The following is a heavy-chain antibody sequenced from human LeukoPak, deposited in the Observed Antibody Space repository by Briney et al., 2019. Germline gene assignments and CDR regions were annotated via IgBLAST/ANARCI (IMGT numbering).Heavy chain of an antibody. J-gene: IGHJ6*03. CDR1: GGSISSYY. CDR3: AKINWNYVGYYYYYMDV. V-gene: IGHV4-59*01. Sequence: SETLSLTCTVSGGSISSYYWSWIRQPPGKGLEWIGYIYYSGSTNYNPSLKSRVTISVDTSKNQFSLKLSSVTAADTAVYYCAKINWNYVGYYYYYMDVWGKGTTVTVSS. D-gene: IGHD1-7*01. CDR2: IYYSGST.